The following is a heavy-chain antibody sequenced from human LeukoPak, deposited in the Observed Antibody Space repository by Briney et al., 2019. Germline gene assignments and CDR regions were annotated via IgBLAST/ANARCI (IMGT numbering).Heavy chain of an antibody. CDR1: GGSISSYY. D-gene: IGHD3-3*01. V-gene: IGHV4-4*07. CDR2: IYSSGST. Sequence: SETLSLTCTVSGGSISSYYWSWIRQPAGKGLEWIGRIYSSGSTNSNPSLKSRVTMSVDTSKNQFSLKLSSVTAADTAVYYCAREPLWSGYSYYYYYMDVWGKGTTVTVSS. CDR3: AREPLWSGYSYYYYYMDV. J-gene: IGHJ6*03.